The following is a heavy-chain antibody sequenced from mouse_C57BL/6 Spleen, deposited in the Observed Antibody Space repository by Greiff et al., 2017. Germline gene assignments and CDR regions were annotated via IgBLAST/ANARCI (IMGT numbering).Heavy chain of an antibody. CDR2: ISDGGSYT. V-gene: IGHV5-4*01. CDR3: ARAYYSNFYAMDY. Sequence: EVQLQESGGGLVKPGGSLKLSCAASGFTFSSYAMSWVRQTPEKRLEWVATISDGGSYTYYPDNVKGRFTISRDNAKNNLYLQMSHLKSEDTAMYYCARAYYSNFYAMDYWGQGTSVTVSS. J-gene: IGHJ4*01. CDR1: GFTFSSYA. D-gene: IGHD2-5*01.